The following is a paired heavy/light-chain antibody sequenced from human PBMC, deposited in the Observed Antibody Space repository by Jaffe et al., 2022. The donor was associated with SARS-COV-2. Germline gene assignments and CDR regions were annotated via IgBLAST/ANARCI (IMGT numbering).Light chain of an antibody. J-gene: IGKJ1*01. Sequence: DIQMTQSPSSLSASVGDRVTITCRASQSISNYLNWYQLKPGKAPKFLIYLASTLQSGVPSRFSGSGSGTEFTLTITSLQPEDFATYYCQQSYSTTWTFGQGTKVEI. CDR2: LAS. CDR1: QSISNY. CDR3: QQSYSTTWT. V-gene: IGKV1-39*01.
Heavy chain of an antibody. CDR3: ARGAMVRGNWFDP. CDR1: GFTFSDYS. Sequence: EVQLVESGGGLVKPGGSLRLSCAASGFTFSDYSMNWVRQAPGQGLEWVSSIGRGGGDIHYGDSVKGRFSISRDNTMNSVFLQMNSLRADDAAVYYCARGAMVRGNWFDPWGQGTPVIVSS. J-gene: IGHJ5*02. CDR2: IGRGGGDI. D-gene: IGHD3-10*01. V-gene: IGHV3-21*01.